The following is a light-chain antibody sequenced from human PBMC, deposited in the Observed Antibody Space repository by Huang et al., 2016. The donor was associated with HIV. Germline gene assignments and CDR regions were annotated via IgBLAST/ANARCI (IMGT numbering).Light chain of an antibody. V-gene: IGKV1-33*01. Sequence: DIQMTQSPSSLSASVGDRVTITCQASQDISNYLNWYQKKPGKAPKLLIYDASNLETGFPSRFSGSVSGTDFTFTISSLQPEDIATYYCQQYDNLPRFTFGPGTKVDIK. CDR3: QQYDNLPRFT. CDR2: DAS. CDR1: QDISNY. J-gene: IGKJ3*01.